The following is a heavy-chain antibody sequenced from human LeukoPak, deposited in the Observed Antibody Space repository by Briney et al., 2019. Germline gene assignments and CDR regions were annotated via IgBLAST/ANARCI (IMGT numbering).Heavy chain of an antibody. J-gene: IGHJ4*02. D-gene: IGHD6-19*01. CDR1: GYPFTKFA. Sequence: GASVNVSCKASGYPFTKFAINSLRQAPGQGLEGMGWISAYNGNTNYAQKLQGRVTMTTDTSTSTAYMEQRSLRADDTAVYYCARSSGIAVAGTFVYWGQGTLVTVSS. V-gene: IGHV1-18*01. CDR3: ARSSGIAVAGTFVY. CDR2: ISAYNGNT.